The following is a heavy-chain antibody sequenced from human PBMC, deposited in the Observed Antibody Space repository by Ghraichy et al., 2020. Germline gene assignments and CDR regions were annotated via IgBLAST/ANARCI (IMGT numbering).Heavy chain of an antibody. V-gene: IGHV3-7*01. J-gene: IGHJ4*02. CDR1: GFIFSGYW. CDR2: IKKDGSEK. D-gene: IGHD6-19*01. CDR3: ARDLGVGWYFDY. Sequence: GGSLRLSCAASGFIFSGYWMSWVRQAPGKGPEWVANIKKDGSEKYYVDSVKGRFTISRDNAKNLLYLEMNSLRAEDTAVYYCARDLGVGWYFDYWGQGALVTVSS.